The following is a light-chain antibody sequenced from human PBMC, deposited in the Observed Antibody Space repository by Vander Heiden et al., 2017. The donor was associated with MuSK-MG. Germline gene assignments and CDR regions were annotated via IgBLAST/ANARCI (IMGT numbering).Light chain of an antibody. Sequence: SYVLTQPPSVSVAPGQTARITCGGINIGSKIVHWYQQKPGQAPVRGGQEDSDRPSGIPERISCSNAGNKEKLTISRVEAGDESDYDGKAWDSSSNHWVFGGGTKLTVL. CDR1: NIGSKI. CDR2: EDS. J-gene: IGLJ2*01. CDR3: KAWDSSSNHWV. V-gene: IGLV3-21*02.